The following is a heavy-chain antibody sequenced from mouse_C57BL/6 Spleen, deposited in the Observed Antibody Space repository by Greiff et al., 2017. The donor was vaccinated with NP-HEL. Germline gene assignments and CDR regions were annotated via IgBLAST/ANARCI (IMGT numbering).Heavy chain of an antibody. D-gene: IGHD2-3*01. CDR1: GYTFTSYG. Sequence: QVHVKQSGAELARPGASVKLSCKASGYTFTSYGISWVKQRTGQGLEWIGEIYPRSGNTYYNEKFKGKATLTADKSSSTAYMELRSLTSEDSAVYFCAGGGRWLLQGSAMDYWGQGTSVTVSS. V-gene: IGHV1-81*01. CDR3: AGGGRWLLQGSAMDY. CDR2: IYPRSGNT. J-gene: IGHJ4*01.